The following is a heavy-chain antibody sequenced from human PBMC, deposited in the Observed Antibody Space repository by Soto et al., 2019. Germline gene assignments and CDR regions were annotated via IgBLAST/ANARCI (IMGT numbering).Heavy chain of an antibody. CDR3: AREGVSSSWYNYYGMDV. J-gene: IGHJ6*02. D-gene: IGHD6-13*01. CDR2: IYYSGST. CDR1: GGSISSYY. Sequence: QVQLQESGPGLVKPSETLSLTCTVSGGSISSYYWSWIRQPPGKGLEWIGYIYYSGSTNYNPSLKSRVTISVDTSKNQFSLKLSSVTAAVTAVYYCAREGVSSSWYNYYGMDVWGQGTTVTVSS. V-gene: IGHV4-59*01.